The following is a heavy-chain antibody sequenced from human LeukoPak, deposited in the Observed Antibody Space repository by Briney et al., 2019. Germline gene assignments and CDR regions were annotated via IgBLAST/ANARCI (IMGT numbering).Heavy chain of an antibody. V-gene: IGHV4-34*01. CDR2: INHSGST. D-gene: IGHD1-26*01. CDR1: GGSFSGYY. CDR3: ARSPRSRWELRHEYYFDY. J-gene: IGHJ4*02. Sequence: SETLSLTCAVYGGSFSGYYWSWIRQPPGKGLEWIGEINHSGSTNYNPSLKSRVTISVDTSKNQFSLKLSSVTAADTAVYYCARSPRSRWELRHEYYFDYWGQGTLVTVSS.